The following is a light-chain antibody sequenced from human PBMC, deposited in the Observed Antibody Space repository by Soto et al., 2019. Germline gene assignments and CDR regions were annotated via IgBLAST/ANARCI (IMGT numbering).Light chain of an antibody. J-gene: IGLJ2*01. CDR2: GNN. CDR3: TAWDGSLNNVL. Sequence: QSVLTQPPSASGTPXXXXXXXCSGSGXSIGTNTVNWYRQLPGTAPKLLIYGNNQRPSGVPDRFSGSKSGTSASLAISGLRSEDEAEYYCTAWDGSLNNVLFGGGTKLTVL. V-gene: IGLV1-44*01. CDR1: GXSIGTNT.